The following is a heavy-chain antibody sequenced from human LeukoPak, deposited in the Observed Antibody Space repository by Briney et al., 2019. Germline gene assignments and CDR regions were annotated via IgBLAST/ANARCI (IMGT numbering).Heavy chain of an antibody. D-gene: IGHD2-2*01. CDR3: ARRDGYCSSTSCSTGVDWFDP. Sequence: GESLKISCKGSGYSFTSDWIGWVRQMPGKGLEWMGIIYPGDSDTRYSPSFQGQVTISADKSISTAYLQWSSLKASDTAMYYCARRDGYCSSTSCSTGVDWFDPWGQGTLVTVSS. V-gene: IGHV5-51*01. J-gene: IGHJ5*02. CDR1: GYSFTSDW. CDR2: IYPGDSDT.